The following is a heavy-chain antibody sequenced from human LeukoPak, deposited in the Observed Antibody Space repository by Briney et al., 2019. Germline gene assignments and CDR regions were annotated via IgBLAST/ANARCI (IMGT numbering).Heavy chain of an antibody. CDR1: GFTFSTYW. J-gene: IGHJ1*01. Sequence: PGGSLRLSCAASGFTFSTYWMHWVRQAPGKGLVWVSRIKSDGSTKYAASVKGRFTISRDNAKNTLSLQMNSLRPEDTGVYYCARAPSEIGGYYPEYFRHWGQGTLVTVSS. CDR3: ARAPSEIGGYYPEYFRH. V-gene: IGHV3-74*01. CDR2: IKSDGST. D-gene: IGHD3-3*01.